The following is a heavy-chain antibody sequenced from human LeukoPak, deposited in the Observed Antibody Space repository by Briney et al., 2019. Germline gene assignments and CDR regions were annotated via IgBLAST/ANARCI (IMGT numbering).Heavy chain of an antibody. CDR1: GGSFSGYY. J-gene: IGHJ4*02. V-gene: IGHV4-34*01. CDR3: ASKPPFDY. Sequence: HSETLSLTCAVYGGSFSGYYWSWIRQPPGKGLEWIGEINHSGSTNNNPSLKSRVTISVDTSKNQFSLKLSSVTAADTAVYYCASKPPFDYWGQGTLVTVSS. CDR2: INHSGST.